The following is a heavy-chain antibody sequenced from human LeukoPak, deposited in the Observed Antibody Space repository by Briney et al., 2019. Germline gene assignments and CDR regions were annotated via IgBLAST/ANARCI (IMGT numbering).Heavy chain of an antibody. D-gene: IGHD1-26*01. Sequence: GESLKISCKGSGYRFTSYWIGWVRQMPGKGLEWMGIIYPGDSDTRYSPSFQGQVTISADKSISTAYLQWSSLKASDTAMYYCARGSHPMSIVGATLDYWGQGTLVTVSS. J-gene: IGHJ4*02. CDR1: GYRFTSYW. V-gene: IGHV5-51*01. CDR3: ARGSHPMSIVGATLDY. CDR2: IYPGDSDT.